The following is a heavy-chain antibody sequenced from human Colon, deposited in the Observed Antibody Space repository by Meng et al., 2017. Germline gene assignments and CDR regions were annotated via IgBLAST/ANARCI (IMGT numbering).Heavy chain of an antibody. CDR3: ARENSGYDSGGYYFDY. D-gene: IGHD5-12*01. J-gene: IGHJ4*02. Sequence: SAKVSCKASAGTFSSYAISWVRQDPGQGLEWMGEIIPVFGTANYAQKFQGRVTIIADESTSTAYMELSSLRSEDTAVYYCARENSGYDSGGYYFDYWGQGTLVTVSS. CDR1: AGTFSSYA. CDR2: IIPVFGTA. V-gene: IGHV1-69*13.